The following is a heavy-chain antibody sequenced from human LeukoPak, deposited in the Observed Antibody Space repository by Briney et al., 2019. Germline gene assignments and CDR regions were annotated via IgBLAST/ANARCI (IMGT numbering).Heavy chain of an antibody. CDR2: IYYSGST. D-gene: IGHD3-16*01. Sequence: PSETLSLTCTVSGGSISSSSYYWGWIRQPPGKGLEWIGSIYYSGSTYYNPSLKSRVTISVDTSKNQFSLKLSSVTAADTAVYYCARLAGSRRYQYYDMDVWGKGTTVIISS. CDR3: ARLAGSRRYQYYDMDV. CDR1: GGSISSSSYY. V-gene: IGHV4-39*07. J-gene: IGHJ6*03.